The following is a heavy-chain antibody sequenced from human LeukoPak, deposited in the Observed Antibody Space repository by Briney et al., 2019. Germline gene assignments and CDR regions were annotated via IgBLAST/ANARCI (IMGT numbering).Heavy chain of an antibody. V-gene: IGHV3-48*01. CDR1: GITFSSYS. CDR2: ISSFSGTI. D-gene: IGHD3-22*01. CDR3: ARTLYYYDSSGYWPFNWFDP. J-gene: IGHJ5*02. Sequence: GGSLRLSCVASGITFSSYSMNWVRQAPGKGLEWVSYISSFSGTINYADSVKGRFTISRDNSKNTLYLQMNSLRAEDTAVYYCARTLYYYDSSGYWPFNWFDPWGQGTLVTVSS.